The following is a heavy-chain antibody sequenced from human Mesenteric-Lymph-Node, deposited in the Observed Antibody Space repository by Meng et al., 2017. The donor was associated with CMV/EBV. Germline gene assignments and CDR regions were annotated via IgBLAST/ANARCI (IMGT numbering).Heavy chain of an antibody. CDR2: ISSSSGSTI. D-gene: IGHD4-17*01. J-gene: IGHJ5*02. Sequence: GESLKISCTASGFTFSAYEMNWVRQAPGKGLEWVSFISSSSGSTIYYADSVKGRFTISRDNAKNSLYLQMNSLRAEDTAVYYCASTLVFDYGDDGLAPWGQGALVTVSS. V-gene: IGHV3-48*03. CDR3: ASTLVFDYGDDGLAP. CDR1: GFTFSAYE.